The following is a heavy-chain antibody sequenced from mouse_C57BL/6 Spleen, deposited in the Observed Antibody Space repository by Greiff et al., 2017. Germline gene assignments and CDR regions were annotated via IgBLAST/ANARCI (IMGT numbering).Heavy chain of an antibody. V-gene: IGHV3-1*01. CDR1: GYSITSGYD. D-gene: IGHD2-4*01. CDR3: ARAGGDDYDEYYYAMDY. Sequence: EVKLMESGPGMVKPSQSLSLTCTVTGYSITSGYDWHWIRHFPGNKLEWMGYISYSGSTNYNPSLKSRISITHDTSKNHFFLKLNSVTTEDTATYYCARAGGDDYDEYYYAMDYWGQGTSVTVSS. J-gene: IGHJ4*01. CDR2: ISYSGST.